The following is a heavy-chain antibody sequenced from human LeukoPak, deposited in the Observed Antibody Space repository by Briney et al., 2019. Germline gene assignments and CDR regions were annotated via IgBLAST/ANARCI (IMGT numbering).Heavy chain of an antibody. D-gene: IGHD5-18*01. CDR2: ISYDVGSNT. CDR3: ARLNLGYGYFLEATKREY. Sequence: GGSLRLSCAASGFTFSKYPMHRVRQAPGKGLEWVAVISYDVGSNTYYADSVKGRFTISRDNSKNTRYLQMNSLRGEDTAVYYCARLNLGYGYFLEATKREYWGQGTLVTVSS. J-gene: IGHJ4*02. V-gene: IGHV3-30-3*01. CDR1: GFTFSKYP.